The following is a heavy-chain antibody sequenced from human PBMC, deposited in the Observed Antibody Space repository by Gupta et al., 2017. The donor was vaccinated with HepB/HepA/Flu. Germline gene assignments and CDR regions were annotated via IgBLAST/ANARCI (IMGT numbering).Heavy chain of an antibody. CDR1: GCTLSDHW. V-gene: IGHV3-7*01. CDR2: IKVDGSEK. CDR3: ARDTFYNLDY. J-gene: IGHJ4*02. Sequence: EVQLVESGGGLVQPVGSLRLSCAAPGCTLSDHWMTWVRQAPGKGREWVANIKVDGSEKYYVDSVKGRFTISRDNAKNSLYLQMSSLRAEDTAVYFWARDTFYNLDYWGLGTLVTVSS. D-gene: IGHD2/OR15-2a*01.